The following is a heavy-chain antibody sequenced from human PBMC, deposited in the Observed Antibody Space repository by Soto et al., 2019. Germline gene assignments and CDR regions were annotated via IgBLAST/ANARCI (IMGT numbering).Heavy chain of an antibody. V-gene: IGHV1-69*06. CDR1: GGTFSSYA. D-gene: IGHD3-9*01. Sequence: GASVKVSCKASGGTFSSYAISWVRQAPGQGLEWMGGIIPIFVTANYAQKFQGRVTITADKSTSTAYMELSSLRSEDTAVYYCARAPLVLRYFDWLDKFDPWGQGTLVTVSS. CDR2: IIPIFVTA. J-gene: IGHJ5*02. CDR3: ARAPLVLRYFDWLDKFDP.